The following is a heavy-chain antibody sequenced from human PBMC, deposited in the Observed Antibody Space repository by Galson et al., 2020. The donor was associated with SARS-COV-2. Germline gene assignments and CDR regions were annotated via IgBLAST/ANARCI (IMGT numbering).Heavy chain of an antibody. V-gene: IGHV3-21*01. CDR2: ISSSSGHI. J-gene: IGHJ5*02. Sequence: GESPKISCAASGFTFSDCSMNWVRQAPGKGLEWVSSISSSSGHIYYADAVKGRFTISRDNAKNSLYLQMNSLRAQDTAVYYCTRGTRMPMADISGFASWGQGTLVTVSS. D-gene: IGHD3-9*01. CDR1: GFTFSDCS. CDR3: TRGTRMPMADISGFAS.